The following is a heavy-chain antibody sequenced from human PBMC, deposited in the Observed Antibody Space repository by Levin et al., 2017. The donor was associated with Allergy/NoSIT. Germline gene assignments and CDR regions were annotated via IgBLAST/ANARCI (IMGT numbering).Heavy chain of an antibody. CDR2: MSYDGSNK. CDR3: ARDVGSGSDF. CDR1: GFTLSTYA. Sequence: HPGGSLRLSCAASGFTLSTYAMYWVRQAPGKGLEWVAVMSYDGSNKYYAPSVKGRFTISKDNSKNTLYLQMNSLRTEDTAVYYCARDVGSGSDFWGQGTLVTVSS. V-gene: IGHV3-30-3*01. D-gene: IGHD3-3*01. J-gene: IGHJ4*02.